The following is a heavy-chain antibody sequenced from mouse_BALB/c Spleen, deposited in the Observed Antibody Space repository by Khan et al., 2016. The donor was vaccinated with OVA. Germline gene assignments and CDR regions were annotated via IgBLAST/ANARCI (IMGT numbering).Heavy chain of an antibody. Sequence: VQLQQPGPELVEPGASVKMSCKASGYTFTNYVIHWVKQKPGQGLEWIGYINPYNAATWYNAKFKGKATLTSDISSNTAYMELSSLTAEDSAVYYCAREASTWDFSFPYWGQGTLVTVSA. CDR3: AREASTWDFSFPY. V-gene: IGHV1S136*01. CDR1: GYTFTNYV. D-gene: IGHD4-1*01. J-gene: IGHJ3*01. CDR2: INPYNAAT.